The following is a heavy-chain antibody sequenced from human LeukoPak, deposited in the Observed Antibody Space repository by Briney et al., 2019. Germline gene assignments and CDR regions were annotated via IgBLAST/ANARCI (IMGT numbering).Heavy chain of an antibody. CDR1: GFTFSTYS. V-gene: IGHV3-30*04. D-gene: IGHD5-18*01. Sequence: GGSLRLSCAASGFTFSTYSMNWVRQAPGKGLEWVAVISYDGSNKYYADSVKGRFTISRDNSKNTLYLQMNSLRAEDTAVYYCARDIQLWGRGDYWGQGTLVTVSS. CDR3: ARDIQLWGRGDY. J-gene: IGHJ4*02. CDR2: ISYDGSNK.